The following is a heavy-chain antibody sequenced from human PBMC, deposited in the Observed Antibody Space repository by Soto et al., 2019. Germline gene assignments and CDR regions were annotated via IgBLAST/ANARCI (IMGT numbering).Heavy chain of an antibody. Sequence: GGSLRLSCVSSGFNFKKFGMSWVRQAPGEGLEWVSGISCCGGSTSYAYSGKGRFSIARDDSTNTLSLQMNNLRVEDTAQYYCATADGEQWLLPHLDKWGQGTLVTVSS. D-gene: IGHD6-19*01. CDR1: GFNFKKFG. CDR3: ATADGEQWLLPHLDK. J-gene: IGHJ4*02. CDR2: ISCCGGST. V-gene: IGHV3-23*01.